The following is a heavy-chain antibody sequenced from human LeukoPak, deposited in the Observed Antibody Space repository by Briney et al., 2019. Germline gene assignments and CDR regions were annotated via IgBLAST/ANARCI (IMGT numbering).Heavy chain of an antibody. V-gene: IGHV4-59*01. J-gene: IGHJ4*02. CDR2: IYYSGST. Sequence: PSESLTLTCPVSVGSISSYYWSWIRQPPGKGLEWIGYIYYSGSTNYNPALKSRVTISIDTSKNQFSLKLSSVTAADTAMYYCTSHYGSGFDSWGQGTLVTVSS. CDR1: VGSISSYY. D-gene: IGHD3-10*01. CDR3: TSHYGSGFDS.